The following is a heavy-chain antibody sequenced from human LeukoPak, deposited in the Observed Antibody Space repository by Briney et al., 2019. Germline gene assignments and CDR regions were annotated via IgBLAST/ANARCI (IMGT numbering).Heavy chain of an antibody. V-gene: IGHV4-34*01. CDR2: INHSGST. Sequence: SETLSLTCAVYGGSFSGYYWSWIRQPPGKGLEWIGEINHSGSTNYNPSLKSRVTISVDTSKNQFSLKLSSVTAADTAVYYCARRRIAARPADYWGQGTLATVSS. CDR3: ARRRIAARPADY. D-gene: IGHD6-6*01. CDR1: GGSFSGYY. J-gene: IGHJ4*02.